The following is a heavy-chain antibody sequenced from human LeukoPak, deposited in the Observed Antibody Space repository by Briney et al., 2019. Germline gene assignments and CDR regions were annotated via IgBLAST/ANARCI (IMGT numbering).Heavy chain of an antibody. D-gene: IGHD3-3*01. CDR3: ARADEHYSENRGYYSDPYFDF. CDR2: INHSGST. Sequence: TSETLSLTCAVYGGSFSGYYWSWIRQPPGKGLEWIGEINHSGSTNYNPSLKSRVTISVDTSKNQFSLKLSSVTAADTAVYFCARADEHYSENRGYYSDPYFDFWGQGTLFTVSS. CDR1: GGSFSGYY. J-gene: IGHJ4*02. V-gene: IGHV4-34*01.